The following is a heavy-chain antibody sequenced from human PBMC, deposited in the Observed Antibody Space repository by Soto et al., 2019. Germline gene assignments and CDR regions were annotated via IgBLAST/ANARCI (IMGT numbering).Heavy chain of an antibody. CDR2: IGTAGDT. V-gene: IGHV3-13*04. Sequence: EVQLVESGGGLVQPGGSLRLSCAASGFTFSSYDMHWVRQATGKGLEWVSAIGTAGDTYYPGSVKGRFTISRENAKNSLYLEVRGLRAADSVVYYCASGASDIVATITGWFDPWGESTLVTVSS. D-gene: IGHD5-12*01. CDR1: GFTFSSYD. CDR3: ASGASDIVATITGWFDP. J-gene: IGHJ5*02.